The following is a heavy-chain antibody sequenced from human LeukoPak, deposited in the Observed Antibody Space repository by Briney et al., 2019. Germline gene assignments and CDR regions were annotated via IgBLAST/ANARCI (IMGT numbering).Heavy chain of an antibody. J-gene: IGHJ4*02. CDR1: GFTFSTFA. V-gene: IGHV3-48*01. Sequence: GGSLRLSCAASGFTFSTFAMNWVRQAPGQGLEWVSYISGSSNSIYYSDSVKGRFTISRDNARNSLYLQMSSLRAEDTAVYYCARDRAWNYFDYWGQETLVTVSS. CDR3: ARDRAWNYFDY. D-gene: IGHD3-3*01. CDR2: ISGSSNSI.